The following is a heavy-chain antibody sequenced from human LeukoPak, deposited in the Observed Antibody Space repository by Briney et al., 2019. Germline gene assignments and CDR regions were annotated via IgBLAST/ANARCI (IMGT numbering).Heavy chain of an antibody. Sequence: GGSLRLSRAASGFTFSSYSMNWVRQAPGKGLEWVSSISSSSSYIYYADSVKGRFTISRDNAKNSLYLQMNSLRAEDTAVYYCARDRGYSYGYSTGGFDYWGQGTLVTVSS. CDR3: ARDRGYSYGYSTGGFDY. V-gene: IGHV3-21*01. D-gene: IGHD5-18*01. J-gene: IGHJ4*02. CDR1: GFTFSSYS. CDR2: ISSSSSYI.